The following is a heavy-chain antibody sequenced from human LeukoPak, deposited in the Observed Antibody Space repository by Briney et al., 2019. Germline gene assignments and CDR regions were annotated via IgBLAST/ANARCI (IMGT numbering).Heavy chain of an antibody. J-gene: IGHJ4*02. D-gene: IGHD2-2*01. CDR3: AKDIVVVPAAKADY. CDR2: ISDSGGST. CDR1: GFTFRNYV. V-gene: IGHV3-23*01. Sequence: GGSLRLSCAASGFTFRNYVMSWVRQAPGNGLEWVSFISDSGGSTFYADSVKGRFTISRDNSKNTLFLQMNSLRAEDTAVYYCAKDIVVVPAAKADYWGQGTLVTVSS.